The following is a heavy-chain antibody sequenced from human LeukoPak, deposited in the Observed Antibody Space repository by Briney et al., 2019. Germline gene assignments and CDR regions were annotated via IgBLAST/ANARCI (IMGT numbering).Heavy chain of an antibody. CDR2: ISTDGSST. V-gene: IGHV3-74*01. Sequence: PAGSLRLSCAASGFTFSSYWMHWVRQAPGKGLMWVSRISTDGSSTNSADSVKGRLTISRDNANNTLYLQMNSLRAEDTAVYYCVREYSSSSGRAFDIWGQGTMVTVSP. CDR1: GFTFSSYW. CDR3: VREYSSSSGRAFDI. D-gene: IGHD6-6*01. J-gene: IGHJ3*02.